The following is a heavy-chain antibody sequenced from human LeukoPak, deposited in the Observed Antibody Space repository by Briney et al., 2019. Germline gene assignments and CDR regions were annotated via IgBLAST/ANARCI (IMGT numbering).Heavy chain of an antibody. CDR1: GYNFPTYW. CDR2: IYPGDSDT. D-gene: IGHD6-13*01. Sequence: GESLKISCKRSGYNFPTYWIGWVRQMPGKGLEWMGIIYPGDSDTTYSPSLQGQVTISADKSINTAYLQWSSLKASDTAIYYCARPGIAGRKSPSDYWGQGTLVTVSS. CDR3: ARPGIAGRKSPSDY. V-gene: IGHV5-51*01. J-gene: IGHJ4*02.